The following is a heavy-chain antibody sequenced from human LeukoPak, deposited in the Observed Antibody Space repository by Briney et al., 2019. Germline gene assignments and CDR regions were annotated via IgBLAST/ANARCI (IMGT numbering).Heavy chain of an antibody. D-gene: IGHD4-11*01. CDR1: GYTFTGYY. V-gene: IGHV1-2*02. Sequence: ASVKVSCKASGYTFTGYYMHWVRQAPGQGLEWMGWINPNSGGTNYAQKFQGRVTMTRDTSISTAYMELSRLRSDDTAVYYCARGLGVTTWNWFDPWGQGTLVTVSS. J-gene: IGHJ5*02. CDR3: ARGLGVTTWNWFDP. CDR2: INPNSGGT.